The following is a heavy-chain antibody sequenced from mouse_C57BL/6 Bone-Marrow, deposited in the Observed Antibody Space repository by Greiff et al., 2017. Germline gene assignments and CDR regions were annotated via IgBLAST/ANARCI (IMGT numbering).Heavy chain of an antibody. D-gene: IGHD5-1-1*01. V-gene: IGHV5-17*01. CDR3: ALIRPFAY. CDR2: ISSGSSTI. J-gene: IGHJ3*01. CDR1: GFTFSDYG. Sequence: EVQLQESGGGLVKPGGSLKLSCAASGFTFSDYGMHWVRQAPEKGLEWVAYISSGSSTIYYADTVKGRFTISRDNTKNTLFLQMTSLRSEDTAMYYCALIRPFAYWGQGTLVTVSA.